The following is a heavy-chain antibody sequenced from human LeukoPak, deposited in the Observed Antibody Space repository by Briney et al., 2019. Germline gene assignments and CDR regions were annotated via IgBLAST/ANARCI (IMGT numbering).Heavy chain of an antibody. D-gene: IGHD6-13*01. CDR3: ARDSHSSSWLLDY. V-gene: IGHV1-18*04. CDR1: GYTFTGYY. Sequence: ASVKVSCKASGYTFTGYYMHWVRQAPGQGLEWMGWISAYNGNTNYAQKLQGRVTMTTDTSTSTAYMELRSLRSDDTAVYYCARDSHSSSWLLDYWGQGTLVTVSS. CDR2: ISAYNGNT. J-gene: IGHJ4*02.